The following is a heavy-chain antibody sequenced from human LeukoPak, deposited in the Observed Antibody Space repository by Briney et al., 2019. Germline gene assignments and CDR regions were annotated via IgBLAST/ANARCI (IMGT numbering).Heavy chain of an antibody. CDR3: ATPMRFDY. J-gene: IGHJ4*02. CDR1: GFTFSSYW. CDR2: IKEDGSEK. Sequence: PGGSLRLSCAASGFTFSSYWMSWVRQAPGKGLEWVANIKEDGSEKYYVDPVKGRFTVFRDNAKKSLYLQMNSLRDEDTAVYYCATPMRFDYWGQGTLVTVSS. V-gene: IGHV3-7*05.